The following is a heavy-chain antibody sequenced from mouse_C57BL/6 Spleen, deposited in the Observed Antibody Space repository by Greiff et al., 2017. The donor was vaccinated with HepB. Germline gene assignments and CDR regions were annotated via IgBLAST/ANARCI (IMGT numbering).Heavy chain of an antibody. J-gene: IGHJ2*01. CDR3: TAGISYYFDY. CDR2: IDPEDGDT. CDR1: GFNIKDYY. V-gene: IGHV14-1*01. Sequence: VHVKQSGAELVRPGASVKLSCTASGFNIKDYYMHWVKQRPEQGLEWIGRIDPEDGDTEYAPKFQGKATMTADTSSNTAYLQLSSLTSEDTAVYYCTAGISYYFDYWGQGTTLTVSS.